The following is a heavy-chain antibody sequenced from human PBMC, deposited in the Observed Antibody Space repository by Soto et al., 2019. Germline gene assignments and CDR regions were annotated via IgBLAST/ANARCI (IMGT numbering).Heavy chain of an antibody. V-gene: IGHV1-69*13. CDR1: GGTFSSYS. D-gene: IGHD1-26*01. J-gene: IGHJ4*02. CDR2: IIPIFGTA. CDR3: ARDGGRHSGGIDY. Sequence: SVKVSCKASGGTFSSYSINWVRQAPGQWLEWMGEIIPIFGTANYAQKFQGRVTITADESTSTAYMELSSLRSEDTAVYYCARDGGRHSGGIDYWGQGTLVTVSS.